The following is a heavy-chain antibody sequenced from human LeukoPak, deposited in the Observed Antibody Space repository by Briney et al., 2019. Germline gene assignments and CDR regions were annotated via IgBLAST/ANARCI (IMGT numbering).Heavy chain of an antibody. CDR1: GFTFSDYF. V-gene: IGHV3-11*01. D-gene: IGHD3-10*01. Sequence: PGGSLRLSCSAPGFTFSDYFMSWVRQAPGKGLELVSYISSCGSTIYYADSVKGRFTISRDNAKNSLYLQINSLRAHETAAYYCARPIIPWRITMVRGFGYYGMDVWGQGTTVTVSS. CDR2: ISSCGSTI. J-gene: IGHJ6*02. CDR3: ARPIIPWRITMVRGFGYYGMDV.